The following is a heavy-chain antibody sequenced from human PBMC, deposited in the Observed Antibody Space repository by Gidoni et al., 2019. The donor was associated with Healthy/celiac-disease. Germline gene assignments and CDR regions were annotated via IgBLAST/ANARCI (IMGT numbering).Heavy chain of an antibody. CDR3: ARDSVAYYYDSSGYHVFDY. D-gene: IGHD3-22*01. CDR2: ISSSSSYI. V-gene: IGHV3-21*01. J-gene: IGHJ4*02. CDR1: GFTFSSYS. Sequence: EVQLVESGGGLVKPGGSLRLSCAASGFTFSSYSMTWVRQAPGKGLEWVSSISSSSSYIYYADSVKGRFTISRDNAKNSLYLQMNSLRAEDTAVYYCARDSVAYYYDSSGYHVFDYWGQGTLVTVSS.